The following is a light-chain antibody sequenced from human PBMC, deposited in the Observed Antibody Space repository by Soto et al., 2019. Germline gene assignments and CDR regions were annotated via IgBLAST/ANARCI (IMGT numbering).Light chain of an antibody. V-gene: IGLV7-43*01. Sequence: QTVVTQEPSLTVSPGGTVTLTCASNTGEVTSGYYPNWFQQKPGQAPRALIYSANNKHSWTPARFSGSLLGGKAALTLSGVQAEDEAEYYCLLYYGGAWSFGGGTKLTVL. CDR3: LLYYGGAWS. CDR1: TGEVTSGYY. J-gene: IGLJ2*01. CDR2: SAN.